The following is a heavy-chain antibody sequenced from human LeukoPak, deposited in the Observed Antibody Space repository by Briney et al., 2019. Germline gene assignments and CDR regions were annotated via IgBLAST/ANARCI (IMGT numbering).Heavy chain of an antibody. CDR1: GGSISSGGYS. CDR2: IYHSGST. CDR3: ARAELWFGELLLGFDP. Sequence: SETLSLTCAVSGGSISSGGYSWSWIRQPPGKGLEWIGYIYHSGSTYYNPSLKSRVTISVDRSKNQFSLKLSSVTAADTAVYYCARAELWFGELLLGFDPWGQGTLVTVSP. V-gene: IGHV4-30-2*01. J-gene: IGHJ5*02. D-gene: IGHD3-10*01.